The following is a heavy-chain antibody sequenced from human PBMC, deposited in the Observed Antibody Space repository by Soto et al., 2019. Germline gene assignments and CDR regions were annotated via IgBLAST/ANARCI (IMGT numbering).Heavy chain of an antibody. J-gene: IGHJ4*02. CDR3: AKDLGAEMATNEDY. V-gene: IGHV3-23*01. Sequence: LRLSCAASGFTFSSYAMSWVRQAPGKGLEWVSAISGSGGSTYYADSVKGRFTISRDNSKNTLYLQMNSLRAEDTAVYYCAKDLGAEMATNEDYWGQGTLVTVSS. CDR1: GFTFSSYA. CDR2: ISGSGGST. D-gene: IGHD5-12*01.